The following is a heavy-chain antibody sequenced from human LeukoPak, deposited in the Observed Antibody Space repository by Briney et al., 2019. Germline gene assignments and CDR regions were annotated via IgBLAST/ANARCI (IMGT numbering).Heavy chain of an antibody. V-gene: IGHV4-61*02. J-gene: IGHJ6*03. Sequence: PSQTLSLTCTVSGGSISSGSYYWSWIRQPAGKGLEWIGRIYTSGSTNYNPSLKSRVTISVDTSKNQFSLKLSSVTAADTAVYYCARDIADIVVVPAAMYPHYYMDVWGKGTTVTVSS. CDR1: GGSISSGSYY. D-gene: IGHD2-2*01. CDR2: IYTSGST. CDR3: ARDIADIVVVPAAMYPHYYMDV.